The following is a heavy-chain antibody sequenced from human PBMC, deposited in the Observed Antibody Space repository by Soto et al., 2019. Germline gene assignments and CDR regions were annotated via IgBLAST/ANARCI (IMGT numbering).Heavy chain of an antibody. V-gene: IGHV1-18*01. D-gene: IGHD3-9*01. Sequence: QVQLVQSGAEVKKPGASVKVSCKASGYTFTSYGISWVRQAPGQGLEWMGWISAYNGNTNYAQKFQDRVTMTTDTATSTAYMELRSLRSDDTAVYYCARAAYEILTGYYRRWGQGTLVTVSS. CDR2: ISAYNGNT. J-gene: IGHJ4*02. CDR3: ARAAYEILTGYYRR. CDR1: GYTFTSYG.